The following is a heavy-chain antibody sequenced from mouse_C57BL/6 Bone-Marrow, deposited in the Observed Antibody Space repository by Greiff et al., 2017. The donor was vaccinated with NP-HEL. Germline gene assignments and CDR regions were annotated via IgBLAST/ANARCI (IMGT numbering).Heavy chain of an antibody. D-gene: IGHD3-1*01. CDR2: IYPGDGDT. V-gene: IGHV1-82*01. CDR1: GYAFSSSW. J-gene: IGHJ4*01. Sequence: VQLQQSGPELVKPGASVKISCKASGYAFSSSWMNWVKQRPGKGLEWIGRIYPGDGDTNYNGKFKGKATLTADKSSSTAYMQLSSLTSEDSAVYFGAKRGSDYYAMDYWGQGTSVTVSS. CDR3: AKRGSDYYAMDY.